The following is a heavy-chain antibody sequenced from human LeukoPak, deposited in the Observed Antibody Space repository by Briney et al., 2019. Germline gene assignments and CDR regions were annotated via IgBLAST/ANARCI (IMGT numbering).Heavy chain of an antibody. Sequence: SETLSLTCAVYGGSFSGYYWSWIRQPPGKGLEWIGEINHSGSTNYNPSLKSRVTISVDTSKNQFSLKLSSVTAADTAVYYCASSYGDYYYYGMDVWGQGTTVTVSS. CDR3: ASSYGDYYYYGMDV. D-gene: IGHD4-17*01. J-gene: IGHJ6*02. CDR1: GGSFSGYY. V-gene: IGHV4-34*01. CDR2: INHSGST.